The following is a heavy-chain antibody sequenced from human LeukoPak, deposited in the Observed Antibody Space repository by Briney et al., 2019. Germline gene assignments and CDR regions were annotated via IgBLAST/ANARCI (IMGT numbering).Heavy chain of an antibody. D-gene: IGHD4-17*01. CDR2: ISGSGGST. J-gene: IGHJ3*02. Sequence: GGCLRLSCAASEFTFSTYGMSWVRQAPGKGLEWVSSISGSGGSTQYADSVQGRFAISRDNSNNTLYLQMNSLRVEDTAMYFCARDPNGDYIGTFDMWGRGTMVSVSS. CDR3: ARDPNGDYIGTFDM. CDR1: EFTFSTYG. V-gene: IGHV3-23*01.